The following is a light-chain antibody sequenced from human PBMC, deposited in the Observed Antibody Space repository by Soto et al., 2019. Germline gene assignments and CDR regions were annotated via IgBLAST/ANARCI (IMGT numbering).Light chain of an antibody. J-gene: IGKJ1*01. CDR2: GAS. CDR3: QQYNNWPPWT. Sequence: EIVMTQSPATLSVSPGERATLSCRARQSISSNLAWYQHKPGQAPRLLIYGASTRATGIPARFSGSGSGTEFTLTISSRQSEDFAVYYCQQYNNWPPWTFGQGTKVEIK. CDR1: QSISSN. V-gene: IGKV3-15*01.